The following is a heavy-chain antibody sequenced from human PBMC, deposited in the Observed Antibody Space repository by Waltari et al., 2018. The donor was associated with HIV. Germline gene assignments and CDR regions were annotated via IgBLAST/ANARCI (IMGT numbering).Heavy chain of an antibody. CDR2: IIPILGTA. D-gene: IGHD1-7*01. Sequence: QVQLVQSGAEVKKPGSSVKVSCKASGGTFSSYAISWVRQAPGQGLEWMGGIIPILGTANYAQKFQGRVTIAADESTSTAYMELSSLRSEDTAVYYCARDRAITGTTGGWFDPWGQGTLVTVSS. J-gene: IGHJ5*02. CDR3: ARDRAITGTTGGWFDP. V-gene: IGHV1-69*01. CDR1: GGTFSSYA.